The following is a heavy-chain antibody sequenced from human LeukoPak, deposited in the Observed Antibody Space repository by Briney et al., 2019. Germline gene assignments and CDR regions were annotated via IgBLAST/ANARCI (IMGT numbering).Heavy chain of an antibody. CDR3: ARDSSSGYLY. D-gene: IGHD3-22*01. CDR1: GGSFSGYY. V-gene: IGHV4-4*07. CDR2: IYTSGST. J-gene: IGHJ4*02. Sequence: SETLSLTCAVYGGSFSGYYWSWIRQPAGKGLEWIGRIYTSGSTNYNPSLKSRVTMSVDTSKNQFSPKLSSVTAADTAVYYCARDSSSGYLYWGQGTLVTVSS.